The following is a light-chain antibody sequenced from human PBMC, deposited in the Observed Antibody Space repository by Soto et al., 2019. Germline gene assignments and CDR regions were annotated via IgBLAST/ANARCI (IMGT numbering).Light chain of an antibody. CDR3: SSYTGSSTLVI. J-gene: IGLJ2*01. CDR1: SSDVGAYNY. Sequence: QSVLTQLASVSGSPGQSITISCTGTSSDVGAYNYVSWYQQHPGKAPKLVIYDVSNRPSGVSNRFSGSKSGNTASLTISGLQAEDEADYYCSSYTGSSTLVIFGAGTKLTVL. V-gene: IGLV2-14*03. CDR2: DVS.